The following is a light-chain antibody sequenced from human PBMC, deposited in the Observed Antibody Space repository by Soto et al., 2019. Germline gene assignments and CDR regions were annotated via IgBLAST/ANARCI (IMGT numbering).Light chain of an antibody. V-gene: IGKV3-20*01. CDR2: GAS. J-gene: IGKJ2*01. Sequence: EVVLTQSPGTLSLSPGERATLSCRASQSISSSYLAWYQQRPGRAPRLLIHGASSRATGIPDRFSGSGSGTDFTLTISRLEPEDFAVYYCQQYGISSHTFGQGTKLEIK. CDR1: QSISSSY. CDR3: QQYGISSHT.